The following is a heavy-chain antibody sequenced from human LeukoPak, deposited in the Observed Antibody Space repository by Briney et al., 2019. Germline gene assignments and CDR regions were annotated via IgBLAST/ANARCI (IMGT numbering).Heavy chain of an antibody. CDR1: GFTFSSYS. D-gene: IGHD1-26*01. CDR2: ISSSSSYI. CDR3: ARAGSSMYFDY. Sequence: PGGSLRLSCAASGFTFSSYSMNWVRQAPGKGLEWVSSISSSSSYIDYADSVKGRFTISRDNAENSLYLQMNSLRAEDTAVYYCARAGSSMYFDYWGRGTLVTVSS. V-gene: IGHV3-21*01. J-gene: IGHJ4*02.